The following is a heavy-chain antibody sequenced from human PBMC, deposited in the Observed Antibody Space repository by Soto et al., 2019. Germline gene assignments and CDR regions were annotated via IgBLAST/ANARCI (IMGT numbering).Heavy chain of an antibody. Sequence: GKGLEWMGIIFPSDSDTRYSPSFQGQVTISADRSTSTVFLQWASLKASDTAVYFCARKDKSGYFNWFDPWGQGTLVTVSS. V-gene: IGHV5-51*01. J-gene: IGHJ5*02. CDR2: IFPSDSDT. D-gene: IGHD3-22*01. CDR3: ARKDKSGYFNWFDP.